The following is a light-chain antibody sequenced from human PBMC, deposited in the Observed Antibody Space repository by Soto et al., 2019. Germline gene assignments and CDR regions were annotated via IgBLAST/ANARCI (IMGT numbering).Light chain of an antibody. CDR2: VAS. Sequence: EIVMTQSPATLSVSPGERATLSCRASQSVSTDLSWYQQKPGQAPRLLIYVASTLATGIPGRFSGSGSGTEFTLTSNSLQSEDFAVYYCQQYKDWPPNLTLGGGTQVEMK. J-gene: IGKJ4*01. CDR1: QSVSTD. V-gene: IGKV3-15*01. CDR3: QQYKDWPPNLT.